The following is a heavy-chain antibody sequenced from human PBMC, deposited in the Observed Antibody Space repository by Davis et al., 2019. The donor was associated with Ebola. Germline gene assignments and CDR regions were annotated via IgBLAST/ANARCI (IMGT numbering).Heavy chain of an antibody. CDR1: GYTFTGYY. CDR3: ATLWFGELLGMDV. CDR2: INPNSGGT. J-gene: IGHJ6*04. Sequence: ASVTVSCKASGYTFTGYYMHWVRQAPAQGLEWMGRINPNSGGTNYAQKFQGRVTMTRDTSISTAYMELSRLRSDDTAVYYCATLWFGELLGMDVWGKGTTVTVSS. D-gene: IGHD3-10*01. V-gene: IGHV1-2*06.